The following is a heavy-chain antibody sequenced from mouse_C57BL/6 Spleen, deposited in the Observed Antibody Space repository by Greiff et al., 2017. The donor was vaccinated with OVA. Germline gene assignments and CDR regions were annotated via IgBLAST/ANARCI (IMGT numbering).Heavy chain of an antibody. Sequence: QVQLQQPGAELVMPGASVKLSCKASGHTFTSYWMHWVKQRPGQGLEWIGEIDPSDSYTNYNQKFKGKSTLTVDKSSSTAYMQLSSLTSEDSAVYYCARSPITTGYFDYWGQGTTLTVSS. CDR3: ARSPITTGYFDY. CDR2: IDPSDSYT. J-gene: IGHJ2*01. D-gene: IGHD1-1*01. V-gene: IGHV1-69*01. CDR1: GHTFTSYW.